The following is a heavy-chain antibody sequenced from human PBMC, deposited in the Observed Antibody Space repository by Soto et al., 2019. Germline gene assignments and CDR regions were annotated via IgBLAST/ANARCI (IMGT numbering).Heavy chain of an antibody. CDR3: ARGSVVPAAKTGVFDY. V-gene: IGHV4-39*01. Sequence: SETVSLTCTVSAGSISSSSYYWGWIRQPPGRGLEWIGSIYYSGTTYYNPSLKSRVTISVDTSKNQFSLKLSSVTAADTAVYYCARGSVVPAAKTGVFDYWGQGTLVTVSS. CDR1: AGSISSSSYY. CDR2: IYYSGTT. J-gene: IGHJ4*02. D-gene: IGHD2-2*01.